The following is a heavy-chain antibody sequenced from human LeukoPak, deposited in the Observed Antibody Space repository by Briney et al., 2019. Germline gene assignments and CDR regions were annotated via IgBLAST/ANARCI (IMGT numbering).Heavy chain of an antibody. CDR2: INHSGST. D-gene: IGHD2-15*01. CDR1: GGPFSGYY. V-gene: IGHV4-34*01. J-gene: IGHJ5*02. CDR3: ARHRGTSYCSGGSCLLNWFDP. Sequence: SETLSLTCAVYGGPFSGYYWSWIRQPPGKGLEWIGEINHSGSTNYNPSLKSRVTISVDTSKNQFSLKLSSVTAADTAVYYCARHRGTSYCSGGSCLLNWFDPWGQGTLVTVSS.